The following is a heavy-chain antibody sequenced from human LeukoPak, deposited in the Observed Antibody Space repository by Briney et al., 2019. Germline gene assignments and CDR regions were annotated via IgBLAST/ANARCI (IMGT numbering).Heavy chain of an antibody. Sequence: GGSLRLSCSASEFTFSTYWMSWVRQAPGKGLEWVANINRDGSEQYYVDSVKGRFTISRDNAKNSLFLQMNSLRVEDAAVYYCARILNERTDYWGQGTLVTVSS. CDR1: EFTFSTYW. CDR2: INRDGSEQ. CDR3: ARILNERTDY. V-gene: IGHV3-7*05. D-gene: IGHD3-9*01. J-gene: IGHJ4*02.